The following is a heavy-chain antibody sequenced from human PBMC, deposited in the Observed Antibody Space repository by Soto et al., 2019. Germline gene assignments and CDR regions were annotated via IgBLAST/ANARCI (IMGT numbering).Heavy chain of an antibody. Sequence: QVQLQESGPGLVKPSQTLSLTCTVSGGSISSGGYYWSWIRQHPGKSLEWIGYIYYSGSTYYNPSLKGRVTISVDTSKNQFSLKLSSVTAADTAVYYCSRDDGDYEGYFDLWGRGTLVTVSS. V-gene: IGHV4-31*03. CDR3: SRDDGDYEGYFDL. D-gene: IGHD4-17*01. J-gene: IGHJ2*01. CDR2: IYYSGST. CDR1: GGSISSGGYY.